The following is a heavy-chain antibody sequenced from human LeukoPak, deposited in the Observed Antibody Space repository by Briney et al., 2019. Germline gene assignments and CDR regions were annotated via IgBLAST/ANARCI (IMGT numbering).Heavy chain of an antibody. CDR3: ASYEYSSSWVNYFDY. Sequence: SETLSLTXAVSGYSIGSGYYWGWIRKPPGKGLEWIGSIYHSGSTYYNPSLKSRVTISVDTSKNQFSLKLSSVTAADTAVYYCASYEYSSSWVNYFDYWGQGTLVTVSS. J-gene: IGHJ4*02. CDR2: IYHSGST. V-gene: IGHV4-38-2*01. CDR1: GYSIGSGYY. D-gene: IGHD6-6*01.